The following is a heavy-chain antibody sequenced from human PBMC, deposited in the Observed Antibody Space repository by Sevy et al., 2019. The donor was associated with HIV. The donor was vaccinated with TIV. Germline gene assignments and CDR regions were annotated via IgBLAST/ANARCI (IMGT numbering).Heavy chain of an antibody. V-gene: IGHV3-30-3*01. CDR2: ISYEGTET. CDR3: ARDGGYSIKWYPLY. J-gene: IGHJ4*01. D-gene: IGHD1-26*01. Sequence: QLGGSLRLSCAASGFAFSTHAMHWVRQAPGKGLEWVAVISYEGTETFYAASVEGRFTISRDNSKNMLSLQINSLKPEDMAVYYCARDGGYSIKWYPLYWGHGTLVTVSS. CDR1: GFAFSTHA.